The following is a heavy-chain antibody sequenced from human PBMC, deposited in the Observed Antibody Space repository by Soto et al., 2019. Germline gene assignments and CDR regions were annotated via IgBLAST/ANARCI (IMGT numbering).Heavy chain of an antibody. Sequence: QVQLVQSGAEVKKPGASVKVSCKASGYTFTSYGITWVRQAPGQGLEWMGWISAYNGNTNYAQKLQGRVTRTTDTSTSTAYMELRRLTSDDTAAYYCANGGVDTAAGYYYGLGVRGEGTTGTVSS. CDR2: ISAYNGNT. D-gene: IGHD5-18*01. V-gene: IGHV1-18*01. CDR1: GYTFTSYG. J-gene: IGHJ6*04. CDR3: ANGGVDTAAGYYYGLGV.